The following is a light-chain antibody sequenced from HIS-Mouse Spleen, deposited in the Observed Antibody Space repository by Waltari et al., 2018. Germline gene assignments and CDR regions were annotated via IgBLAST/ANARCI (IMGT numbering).Light chain of an antibody. J-gene: IGLJ1*01. CDR3: SSYAGSNNYV. Sequence: QSALTQPPSASGSPGQSVTIPCTGTSSDAGGYNYVPWYQQHPGKPPKLMIYEVSKRPSGVPDRFSGSKSGNTASLTVSGLQAEDEADYYCSSYAGSNNYVFGTGTKVTVL. V-gene: IGLV2-8*01. CDR1: SSDAGGYNY. CDR2: EVS.